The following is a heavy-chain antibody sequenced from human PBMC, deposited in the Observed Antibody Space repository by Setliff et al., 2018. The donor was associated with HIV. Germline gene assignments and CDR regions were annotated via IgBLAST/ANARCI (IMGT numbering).Heavy chain of an antibody. CDR3: AKGLVIFGALSDWVLDY. J-gene: IGHJ4*01. Sequence: GGSLRLSCAVSGFTFRSYGMHWVRQAPDKGLEWVTFIRYDGSNKYYADSVKGRFTISRDNSKNTLYLEMNSLRAEDTAVYYCAKGLVIFGALSDWVLDYWGQGTLVTVSS. V-gene: IGHV3-30*02. CDR1: GFTFRSYG. CDR2: IRYDGSNK. D-gene: IGHD3-3*02.